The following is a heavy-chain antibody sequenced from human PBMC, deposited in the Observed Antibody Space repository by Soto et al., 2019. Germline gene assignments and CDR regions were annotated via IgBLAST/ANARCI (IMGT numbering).Heavy chain of an antibody. CDR3: ARGNRYTGDDVWGKPHGFDY. CDR1: GGTFRNYA. CDR2: IIPIFGTT. V-gene: IGHV1-69*13. D-gene: IGHD3-16*01. J-gene: IGHJ4*02. Sequence: SVNVSCKASGGTFRNYAISWVRQAPGQGLEWMGGIIPIFGTTNYAQKFEGRVTISADESTNTAYMDLSSLRSEDTAVYYCARGNRYTGDDVWGKPHGFDYWGQGTLVTVSS.